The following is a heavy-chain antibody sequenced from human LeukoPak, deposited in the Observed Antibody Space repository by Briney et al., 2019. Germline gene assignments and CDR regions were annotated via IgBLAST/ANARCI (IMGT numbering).Heavy chain of an antibody. CDR3: AGSYGGNAVGPFDI. CDR2: VSQSGGA. J-gene: IGHJ3*02. Sequence: SETLSLTCAVSGGSFSGYHWSWIRQTPGKGLKWIGEVSQSGGASYNPSLKSRVTISVETSKNHFSLKLNSVTAADTAMYYCAGSYGGNAVGPFDIWGQGTTVIVSS. V-gene: IGHV4-34*01. CDR1: GGSFSGYH. D-gene: IGHD4-23*01.